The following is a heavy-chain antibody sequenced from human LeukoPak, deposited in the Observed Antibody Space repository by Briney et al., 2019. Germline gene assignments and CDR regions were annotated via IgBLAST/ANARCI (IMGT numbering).Heavy chain of an antibody. J-gene: IGHJ6*03. D-gene: IGHD3-10*01. V-gene: IGHV3-23*01. CDR1: GFTFSNYG. Sequence: HPGGSLRLSCAASGFTFSNYGMSWVRQAPGKGLEWASAMSGTSGISTYYADSVKGRFTISRDNAKNTLYLQMNSLRAEDTAVYYCASSRPFGVWGYYMDVWGKGTTVTVSS. CDR2: MSGTSGIST. CDR3: ASSRPFGVWGYYMDV.